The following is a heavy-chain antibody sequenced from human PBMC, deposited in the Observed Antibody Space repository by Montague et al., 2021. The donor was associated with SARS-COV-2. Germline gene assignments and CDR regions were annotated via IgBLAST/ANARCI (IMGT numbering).Heavy chain of an antibody. Sequence: SLRLSCAASGFTFSSYDMHWVRQATGKGLEWVSAIGTAGDTYYPGSVKGRFTISRENAKNSLYLQMNSLRAGDTAVYYCARGRLDSSGYYYDYWGQGTLVTVSP. V-gene: IGHV3-13*01. CDR1: GFTFSSYD. J-gene: IGHJ4*02. CDR3: ARGRLDSSGYYYDY. CDR2: IGTAGDT. D-gene: IGHD3-22*01.